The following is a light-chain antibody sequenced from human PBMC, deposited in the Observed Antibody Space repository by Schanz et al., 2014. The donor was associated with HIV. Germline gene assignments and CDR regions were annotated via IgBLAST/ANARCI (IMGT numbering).Light chain of an antibody. CDR1: SSNFGAGYD. J-gene: IGLJ1*01. Sequence: QSVLTQPPSVSGAPGQRVTISCIGSSSNFGAGYDVNWYQQLPGTAPKLLIYTNNNRPSGVPDRFSGSKSGTSASLAIIGLQAEDEADYYCQSYDSSLSAYVFGTGTKLTVL. CDR2: TNN. V-gene: IGLV1-40*01. CDR3: QSYDSSLSAYV.